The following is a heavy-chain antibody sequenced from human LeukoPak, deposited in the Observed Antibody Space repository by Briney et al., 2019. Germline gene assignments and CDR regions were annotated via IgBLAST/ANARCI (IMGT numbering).Heavy chain of an antibody. CDR2: IYYSGST. CDR3: ARGYSSALGPFDY. D-gene: IGHD6-19*01. Sequence: SETLSLTCTVSGGSISSYYWSWIRQPPGKGLEWIWYIYYSGSTNYNPSLKSRVTISVDTSKNQFSLKLSSVTAADTAVYYCARGYSSALGPFDYWGQGTLVTVSS. J-gene: IGHJ4*02. CDR1: GGSISSYY. V-gene: IGHV4-59*01.